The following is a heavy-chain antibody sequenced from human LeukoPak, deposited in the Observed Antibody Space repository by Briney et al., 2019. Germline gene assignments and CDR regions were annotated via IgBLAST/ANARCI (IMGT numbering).Heavy chain of an antibody. CDR2: IYSDNT. D-gene: IGHD4/OR15-4a*01. J-gene: IGHJ4*02. V-gene: IGHV3-53*01. Sequence: GGSLRLSCTVSGFTFSSNSMSWVRQAPGKGLEWVSFIYSDNTHYSNSVKGRFTISRDNSKNTLYLQMNSLRAEDTAVYYCARRAGAYSHPYDYWGQGTLVTVSS. CDR1: GFTFSSNS. CDR3: ARRAGAYSHPYDY.